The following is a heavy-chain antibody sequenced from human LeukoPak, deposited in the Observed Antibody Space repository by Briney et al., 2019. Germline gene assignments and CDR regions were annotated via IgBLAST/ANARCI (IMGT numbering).Heavy chain of an antibody. J-gene: IGHJ4*02. CDR2: INPSGGST. V-gene: IGHV1-46*01. CDR1: GYTFTSYY. CDR3: ARELLWFGELLNQYYFDY. D-gene: IGHD3-10*01. Sequence: ASVKVSCKASGYTFTSYYMHWVRQAPGQGLEWMGIINPSGGSTSYAQKFQGRVTMTRDMSTSTVYMELSSLRSEDTAVYYCARELLWFGELLNQYYFDYWGQGTLVTVSS.